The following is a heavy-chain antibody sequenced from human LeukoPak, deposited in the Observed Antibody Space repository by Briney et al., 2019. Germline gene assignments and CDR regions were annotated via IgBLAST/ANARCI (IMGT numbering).Heavy chain of an antibody. CDR3: ASTSYDFRSGYLY. J-gene: IGHJ4*02. Sequence: GESLKISCKGSGYSFTSYWIGWVRQMPGKGLEWMGIIYPGDSDTRHSPSSQGQVTISADKSISTAYLQWSSLKASDTAVYYCASTSYDFRSGYLYWGQGTLVTVSS. CDR2: IYPGDSDT. V-gene: IGHV5-51*01. CDR1: GYSFTSYW. D-gene: IGHD3-3*01.